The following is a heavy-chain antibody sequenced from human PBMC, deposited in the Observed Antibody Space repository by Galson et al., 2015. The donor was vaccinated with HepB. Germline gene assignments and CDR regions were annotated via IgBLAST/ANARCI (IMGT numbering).Heavy chain of an antibody. CDR2: ISDDSVTT. Sequence: SLRLSCAASGFTFSNIAMTWVRQAPGKGLEWVSSISDDSVTTYYSASVKGRFTISRDNSRNTLFLEMNSLRVEDTAIYYCVKLRGSLTWNTYYFDSWGQGILVTVSS. CDR1: GFTFSNIA. V-gene: IGHV3-23*01. J-gene: IGHJ4*02. D-gene: IGHD1/OR15-1a*01. CDR3: VKLRGSLTWNTYYFDS.